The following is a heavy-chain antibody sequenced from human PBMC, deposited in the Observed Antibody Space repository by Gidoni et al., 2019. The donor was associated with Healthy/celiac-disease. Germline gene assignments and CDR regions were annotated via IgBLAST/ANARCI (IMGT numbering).Heavy chain of an antibody. CDR2: ISYDGSNK. D-gene: IGHD5-18*01. V-gene: IGHV3-30*18. CDR1: GFTFSSYG. J-gene: IGHJ6*02. Sequence: QGQLVESGGGVVQPGRSLRLSCAASGFTFSSYGMHWVRQAPGKGLEWVAVISYDGSNKYYADSVKGRFTISRDNSKNTLYLQMNSLRAEDTAVYYCAKDSMVTSYYYYYGMDVWGQGTTVTVSS. CDR3: AKDSMVTSYYYYYGMDV.